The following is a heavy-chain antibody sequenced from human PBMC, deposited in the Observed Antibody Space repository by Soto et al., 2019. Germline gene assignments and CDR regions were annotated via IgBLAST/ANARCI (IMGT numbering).Heavy chain of an antibody. V-gene: IGHV3-30-3*01. Sequence: QVQLVESGGGVVQPGRSLRLSCAASGFTFSSYAMQWVRQAPGKGLEWVAVISYDGSNKYYADSVKGRFTISRDNSKNTLYLQMNSLRAEDTAVYYCARANRDSGYDFFDYWGQGTLVTVSS. J-gene: IGHJ4*02. CDR1: GFTFSSYA. CDR3: ARANRDSGYDFFDY. CDR2: ISYDGSNK. D-gene: IGHD5-12*01.